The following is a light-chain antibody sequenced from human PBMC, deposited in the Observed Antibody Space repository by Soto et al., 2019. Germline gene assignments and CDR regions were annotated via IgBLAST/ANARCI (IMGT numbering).Light chain of an antibody. CDR3: QQRSSWWT. J-gene: IGKJ1*01. V-gene: IGKV3-11*01. CDR1: QSVSSY. CDR2: DAS. Sequence: EIVLTQSPATLSLSPGERATLSCRASQSVSSYLAWYQQKPGQAPRLLSYDASNRATGIPARFSGSGSGTDFTLTISSLEPEDFAVYYCQQRSSWWTFGQGTKVEIK.